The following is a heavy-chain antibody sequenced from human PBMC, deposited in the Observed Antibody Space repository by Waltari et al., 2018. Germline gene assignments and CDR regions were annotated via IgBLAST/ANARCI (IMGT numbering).Heavy chain of an antibody. Sequence: EVQLVESGGGLVQPGGSLRLSCAASGFTFSSYWMSWVRQAPGKGLEWVANIKQDGSEKYYVDSVKGRFTISRDNAKNSLYLQMNSLRAEDTAVYYCARDTRDGYNYYRYWGQGTLVTVSS. CDR3: ARDTRDGYNYYRY. D-gene: IGHD5-12*01. J-gene: IGHJ4*02. CDR1: GFTFSSYW. V-gene: IGHV3-7*01. CDR2: IKQDGSEK.